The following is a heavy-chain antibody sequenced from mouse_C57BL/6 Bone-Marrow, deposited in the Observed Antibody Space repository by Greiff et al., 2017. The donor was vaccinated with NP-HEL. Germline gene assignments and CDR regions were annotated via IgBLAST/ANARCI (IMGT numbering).Heavy chain of an antibody. Sequence: QVQLKEPGAELVKPGASVKLSCKASGYTFTSYWMHWVKQRPGRGLEWIGRIDPNSGGTKYNEKFKSKATLTVDKPSSTAYMQLSSLTSEDSAVYYCASDYGNHWYFDVWGTGTTVTVSS. CDR2: IDPNSGGT. CDR3: ASDYGNHWYFDV. D-gene: IGHD2-1*01. CDR1: GYTFTSYW. J-gene: IGHJ1*03. V-gene: IGHV1-72*01.